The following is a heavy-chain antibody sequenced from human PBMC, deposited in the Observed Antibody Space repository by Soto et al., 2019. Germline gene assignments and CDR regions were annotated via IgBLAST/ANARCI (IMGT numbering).Heavy chain of an antibody. CDR1: GYTLTELS. J-gene: IGHJ4*02. D-gene: IGHD5-12*01. V-gene: IGHV1-24*01. Sequence: VKVSCKVSGYTLTELSMHWVRQAPGKGLEWMGGFDPEDGETIYAQKFQGRVTMTEDTSTDTAYMELSSLRSEDTAVYYCATVSSGYSGYEPFDYWGQGTLVTVSS. CDR3: ATVSSGYSGYEPFDY. CDR2: FDPEDGET.